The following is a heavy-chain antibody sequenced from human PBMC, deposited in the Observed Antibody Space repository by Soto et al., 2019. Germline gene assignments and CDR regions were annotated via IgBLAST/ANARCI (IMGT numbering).Heavy chain of an antibody. CDR1: GGTYSPYT. CDR2: IIPFLGVT. CDR3: ARDWESSVSTWSFGGF. Sequence: QVQLVQSGAEVQKPASSVKVSCKSSGGTYSPYTINWVRQAPGQGREWMGRIIPFLGVTNYGLKFQARVTITADKATNTAYMELRGLRFEDTAVYYCARDWESSVSTWSFGGFWGRGTLVTVSS. V-gene: IGHV1-69*08. J-gene: IGHJ4*02. D-gene: IGHD3-10*01.